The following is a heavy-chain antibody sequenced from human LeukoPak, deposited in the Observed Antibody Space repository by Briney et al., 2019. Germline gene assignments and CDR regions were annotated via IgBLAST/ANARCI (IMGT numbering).Heavy chain of an antibody. D-gene: IGHD4-17*01. CDR3: ARGAADYGDYLDAFDI. V-gene: IGHV1-69*06. CDR1: GGTFSSYA. J-gene: IGHJ3*02. Sequence: GASVKVSCKASGGTFSSYATSWVRQAPGQGLEWMGGIIPIFGTANYAQKFQGRVTITADKSTSAAYMELSSLRSEDTAVYYCARGAADYGDYLDAFDIWGQGTMVTVSS. CDR2: IIPIFGTA.